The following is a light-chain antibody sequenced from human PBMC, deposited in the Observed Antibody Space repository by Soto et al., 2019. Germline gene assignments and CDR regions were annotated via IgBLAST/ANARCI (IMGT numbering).Light chain of an antibody. CDR3: QQRSSWPLT. J-gene: IGKJ4*01. Sequence: EIVLTQSPATLSVSPGERATLSCGASQTVHRYLAWYQHKPGQAPRLLIYDASNRATGIPDRFSGSGSGTDFTLTISSLEPGDFAAYYCQQRSSWPLTFGGGTKVEIK. CDR2: DAS. CDR1: QTVHRY. V-gene: IGKV3-11*01.